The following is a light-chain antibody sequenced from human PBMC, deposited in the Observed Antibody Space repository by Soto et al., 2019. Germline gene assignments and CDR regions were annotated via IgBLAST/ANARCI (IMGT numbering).Light chain of an antibody. V-gene: IGLV2-14*01. J-gene: IGLJ1*01. CDR3: SSYTSSSTPFL. CDR2: DVS. Sequence: QSALTQPASVSGSPGQSITISCTGTSVDVGGYNYVSWYQQHPGKAPKLMIYDVSNRPSGVSNRFSGSKSGNTASLTISGLQAEDEADYYCSSYTSSSTPFLFGTGTKVIVL. CDR1: SVDVGGYNY.